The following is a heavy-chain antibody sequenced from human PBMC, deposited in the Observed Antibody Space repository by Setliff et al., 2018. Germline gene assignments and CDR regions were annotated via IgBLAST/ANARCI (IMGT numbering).Heavy chain of an antibody. CDR2: MYHSGSV. CDR1: GYSISSGYY. Sequence: SETLSLTCTVSGYSISSGYYWGWIRQPPGKGLEWIGNMYHSGSVYYNPSLKSRVTISVDTSKNQFSLKLSSVTAADTAVYYCARAHPSRMIVVVRAYYYFDYWGQGTLVTVS. D-gene: IGHD3-22*01. J-gene: IGHJ4*02. CDR3: ARAHPSRMIVVVRAYYYFDY. V-gene: IGHV4-38-2*02.